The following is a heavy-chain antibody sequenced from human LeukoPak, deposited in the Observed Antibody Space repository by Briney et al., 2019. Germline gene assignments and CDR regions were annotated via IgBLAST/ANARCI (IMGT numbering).Heavy chain of an antibody. CDR1: GFTFSTYA. CDR3: AKGVAAAGPSYYYHGMDG. J-gene: IGHJ6*02. CDR2: IWGGGDST. V-gene: IGHV3-23*01. Sequence: GGSLRLSCAASGFTFSTYAMSWVRQAPGKGLEWVSGIWGGGDSTYYADSVKGRFTISRDSSKNTLYLQMNNLRVEDTAVYYCAKGVAAAGPSYYYHGMDGWGQGTTVTVSS. D-gene: IGHD6-13*01.